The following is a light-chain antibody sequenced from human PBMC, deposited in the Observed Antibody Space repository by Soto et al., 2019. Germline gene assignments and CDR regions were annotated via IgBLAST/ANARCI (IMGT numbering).Light chain of an antibody. J-gene: IGKJ4*01. CDR1: QSFGTS. CDR3: QQGGS. V-gene: IGKV3-11*01. CDR2: DTF. Sequence: EIVLTQFPATLSLSPGEEATLSCRASQSFGTSLAWYQQRPAQAPRLLIYDTFKFAAGVPARFSGSGSGADFTLTISGLGPEDFAVYYCQQGGSFGGGTKVEIK.